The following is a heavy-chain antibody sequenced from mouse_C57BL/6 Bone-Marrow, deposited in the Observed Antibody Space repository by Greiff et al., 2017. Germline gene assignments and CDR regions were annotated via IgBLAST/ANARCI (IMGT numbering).Heavy chain of an antibody. CDR1: GFTFSDYY. V-gene: IGHV5-16*01. D-gene: IGHD2-14*01. Sequence: EVKLMESEGGLVQPGSSMKLSCTASGFTFSDYYMAWVRQVPEKGLEWVANINYDGSSTYYLDSLKSRFIISRDNAKNIQYLQMSSLKSEDTATYYCARGGTKDYFDYWGQGTTLTVSS. J-gene: IGHJ2*01. CDR2: INYDGSST. CDR3: ARGGTKDYFDY.